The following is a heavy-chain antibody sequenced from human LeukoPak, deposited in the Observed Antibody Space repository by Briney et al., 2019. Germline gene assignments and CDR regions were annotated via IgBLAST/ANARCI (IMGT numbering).Heavy chain of an antibody. J-gene: IGHJ3*02. D-gene: IGHD3-22*01. V-gene: IGHV3-33*01. CDR2: IWYDGSNK. Sequence: TGGSLRLSCAASGFTFSSYGMHWVRQAPGKGLEWVAVIWYDGSNKYYVDSVKGRFTISRDNSKNTLYLQMNSLRAEDTAVYYCARDRNTMIVVVSGAFDIWGQGTMVTVSS. CDR3: ARDRNTMIVVVSGAFDI. CDR1: GFTFSSYG.